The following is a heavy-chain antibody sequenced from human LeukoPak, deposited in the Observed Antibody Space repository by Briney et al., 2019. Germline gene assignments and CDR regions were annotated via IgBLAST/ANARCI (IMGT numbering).Heavy chain of an antibody. Sequence: SETLSLTCTVSGGSISRSSSYWGWIRQPPGKGLEWIGSLYYSGNSYYNPSLKSRVTVSVDMSKNQFSLKMRSVTAADTAVYYCARHIIPNGSPRGWFDPWGRGTLVLVSS. CDR2: LYYSGNS. D-gene: IGHD3-10*01. CDR1: GGSISRSSSY. J-gene: IGHJ5*02. V-gene: IGHV4-39*01. CDR3: ARHIIPNGSPRGWFDP.